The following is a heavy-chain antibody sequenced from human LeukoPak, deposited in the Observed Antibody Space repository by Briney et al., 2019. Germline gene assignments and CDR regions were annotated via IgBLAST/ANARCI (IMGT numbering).Heavy chain of an antibody. D-gene: IGHD2-2*01. CDR2: IWWDGSNK. CDR3: VRTGGYCSSTSYYQAWFDP. V-gene: IGHV3-33*01. J-gene: IGHJ5*02. Sequence: GGSLRLSCEASGFIFSNYGMNWVRQAPGKGLEWVAIIWWDGSNKYYADSVKGRFTSSRDNSKNTLYLQMNSLRAEDTALYYCVRTGGYCSSTSYYQAWFDPWGQGTLVTVSS. CDR1: GFIFSNYG.